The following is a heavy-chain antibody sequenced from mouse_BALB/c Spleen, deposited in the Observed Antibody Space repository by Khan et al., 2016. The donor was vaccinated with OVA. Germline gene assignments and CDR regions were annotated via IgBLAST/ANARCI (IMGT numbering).Heavy chain of an antibody. CDR3: TRILRSDFDY. CDR1: GYSFTGYF. J-gene: IGHJ2*02. Sequence: EVQLQQSGPELVKPGASVKISCKASGYSFTGYFMNWVMQSHGKSLEWIGRINPHIGDTRYNQKFKDKATLTVDESSSTAHMELRSLASEDSAVYYCTRILRSDFDYWGPGTSLPVSS. D-gene: IGHD1-1*01. CDR2: INPHIGDT. V-gene: IGHV1-20*02.